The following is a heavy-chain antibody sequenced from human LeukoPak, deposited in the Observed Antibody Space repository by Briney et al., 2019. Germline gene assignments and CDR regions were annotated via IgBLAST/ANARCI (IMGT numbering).Heavy chain of an antibody. J-gene: IGHJ4*02. CDR3: VRGMTFDY. CDR1: GFTFSSYS. Sequence: GGSLRLSCAASGFTFSSYSMNWVRQAPGKGLEWVSYISSSSTIYYADSVKGRFTISRDNAKNSLYLQMNSLRAEDTAVYYCVRGMTFDYWGQGTLVTVSS. V-gene: IGHV3-48*01. CDR2: ISSSSTI.